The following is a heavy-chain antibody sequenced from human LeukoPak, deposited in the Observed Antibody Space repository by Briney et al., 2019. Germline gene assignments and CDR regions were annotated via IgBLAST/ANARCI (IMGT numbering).Heavy chain of an antibody. J-gene: IGHJ4*02. V-gene: IGHV3-30*02. CDR1: GFTFSSYG. CDR2: IRYDGSNK. CDR3: AKDSGYSYGPYYFDY. Sequence: GGSLRLSCAASGFTFSSYGMHWVRQAPGKGLEWVAFIRYDGSNKYYADSVKGRFTISRDNSKNTLYLQMNSLRAEDTAVYYCAKDSGYSYGPYYFDYWGQGTLVTVSS. D-gene: IGHD5-18*01.